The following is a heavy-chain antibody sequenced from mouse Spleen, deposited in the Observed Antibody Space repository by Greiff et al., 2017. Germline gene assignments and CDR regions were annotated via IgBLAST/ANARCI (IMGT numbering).Heavy chain of an antibody. Sequence: EVKLQESGGGLVKPGGSLKLSCAASGFTFSSYGMSWVRQTPEKRLEWVATISGGGSYTYYPDSVKGRFTISRDNAKNNLYLQMSSLRSEDTALYYCARDHGSSYWYFDVWGAGTTVTVSS. CDR2: ISGGGSYT. CDR1: GFTFSSYG. J-gene: IGHJ1*01. D-gene: IGHD1-1*01. CDR3: ARDHGSSYWYFDV. V-gene: IGHV5-9-2*01.